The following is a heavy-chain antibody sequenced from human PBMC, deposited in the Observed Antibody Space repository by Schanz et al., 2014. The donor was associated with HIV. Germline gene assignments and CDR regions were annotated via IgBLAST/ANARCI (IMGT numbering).Heavy chain of an antibody. V-gene: IGHV3-21*04. CDR3: TKEVPPDV. Sequence: EVQLVESGGGLVKPGGSLRLSCAASGFTFSNAWMSWVRQAPGKGLQWVSSISSGSSYIYYADSVKGRFTISRDNAKNSLYLQMNSLRAEDTAVYYCTKEVPPDVWGQGTLVTVSA. J-gene: IGHJ3*01. CDR2: ISSGSSYI. D-gene: IGHD1-1*01. CDR1: GFTFSNAW.